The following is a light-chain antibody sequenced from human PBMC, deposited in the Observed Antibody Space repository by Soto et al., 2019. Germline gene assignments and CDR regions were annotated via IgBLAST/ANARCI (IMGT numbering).Light chain of an antibody. CDR1: SSNIGSNL. V-gene: IGLV1-47*01. CDR3: AVWDDSLNVVV. CDR2: RNY. Sequence: QSVLTQPPSASGTPGQRVTISCSGSSSNIGSNLVYWYQQLPGTAPKLLIYRNYQRPSGVPDRFSGSKSGTSASLAISGLRSEDEADYYCAVWDDSLNVVVFGGGTKLTVL. J-gene: IGLJ2*01.